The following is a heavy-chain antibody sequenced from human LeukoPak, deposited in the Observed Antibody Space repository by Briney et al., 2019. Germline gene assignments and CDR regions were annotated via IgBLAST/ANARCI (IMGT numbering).Heavy chain of an antibody. Sequence: PSETLSLTCTVSGDSISSGSYYWTWIRQSAGKGLEWIGRIYNGGSTKYSPSLNSRVTISVDTSKNQFSLKLTSVTAADTAVYYCARDIVVADNNWFDPWGQGILVAVSS. V-gene: IGHV4-61*02. CDR1: GDSISSGSYY. CDR2: IYNGGST. CDR3: ARDIVVADNNWFDP. J-gene: IGHJ5*02. D-gene: IGHD2-15*01.